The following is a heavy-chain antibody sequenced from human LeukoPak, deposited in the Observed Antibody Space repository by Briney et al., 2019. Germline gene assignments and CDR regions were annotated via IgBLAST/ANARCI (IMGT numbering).Heavy chain of an antibody. CDR3: ARELYGDYSNWFDP. Sequence: GRSLRLSCAASGFTFSSYGMHWVRHAPGKGLEWVAVIWYDGSNKYYADSVKGRFTISRDNSKNTLYLQMNSLRAEDTAVYYCARELYGDYSNWFDPWGQGTLVTVSS. J-gene: IGHJ5*02. CDR1: GFTFSSYG. CDR2: IWYDGSNK. D-gene: IGHD4-17*01. V-gene: IGHV3-33*01.